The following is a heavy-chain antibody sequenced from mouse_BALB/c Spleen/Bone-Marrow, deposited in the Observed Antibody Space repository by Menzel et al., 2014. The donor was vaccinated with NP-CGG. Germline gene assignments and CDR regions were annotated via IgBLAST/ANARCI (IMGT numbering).Heavy chain of an antibody. CDR1: GYTFTDYA. V-gene: IGHV1S137*01. D-gene: IGHD2-14*01. CDR3: ARSGKVRNAMDY. CDR2: ISNYYGDA. Sequence: VQGVESGAELVRPGVPVKISCKGSGYTFTDYAMHWVKQSHAKSLEWIGLISNYYGDASYNQKFKGKATMTVDKSSSTAYMELARLTSEDSAIYYCARSGKVRNAMDYWGQGTSVTVS. J-gene: IGHJ4*01.